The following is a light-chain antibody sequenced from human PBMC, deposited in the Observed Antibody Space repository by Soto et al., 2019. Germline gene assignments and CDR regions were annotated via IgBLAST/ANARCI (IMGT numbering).Light chain of an antibody. CDR2: GAS. V-gene: IGKV3-15*01. J-gene: IGKJ5*01. Sequence: EVVRTQSPATLSVSPGERATLSCRASHSVSSSLAWYQQKPGQAPRLLISGASTRAAGIPDRFSGSGSGTHFTLTISRLEPGDFAVYYCQHFGGTTFTFGQGTRLEIK. CDR3: QHFGGTTFT. CDR1: HSVSSS.